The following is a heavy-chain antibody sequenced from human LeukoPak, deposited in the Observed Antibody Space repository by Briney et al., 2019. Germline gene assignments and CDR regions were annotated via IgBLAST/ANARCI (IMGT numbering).Heavy chain of an antibody. CDR3: AKWSERGYNYGMDV. V-gene: IGHV3-23*01. J-gene: IGHJ6*02. CDR1: GSTFSSYA. Sequence: GGSLRLSCAASGSTFSSYAMSWVRQAPGKGLEWVSAISTSGASTYYPDSVKGRFTISRDNSKNTLYLQMNSLRAEDTAVYYCAKWSERGYNYGMDVWGQGTTVTVSS. CDR2: ISTSGAST. D-gene: IGHD5-12*01.